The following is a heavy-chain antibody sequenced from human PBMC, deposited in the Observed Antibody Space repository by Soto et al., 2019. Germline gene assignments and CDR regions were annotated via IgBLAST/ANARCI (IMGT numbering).Heavy chain of an antibody. CDR3: AKGLLVIVRTNLPSDAFNI. V-gene: IGHV3-30*18. D-gene: IGHD1-26*01. Sequence: PGGSLRLSCAASGFSFTSYGMHWVRQAPGKGLEWVAVITHNGSYKYYGDAVKGRFSISRDTSKNAVYLEMNSLRAEDTAVYYCAKGLLVIVRTNLPSDAFNIWGQGTMVTVSS. J-gene: IGHJ3*02. CDR1: GFSFTSYG. CDR2: ITHNGSYK.